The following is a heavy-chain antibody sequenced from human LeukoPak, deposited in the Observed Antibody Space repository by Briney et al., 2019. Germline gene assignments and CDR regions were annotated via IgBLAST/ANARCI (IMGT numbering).Heavy chain of an antibody. Sequence: PGGSLRLSCAASGFTFSSYEMNWVRQAPGQGLEWVSYISSSGSTIYYADSVKGRFTISRGNAKNSLYLQMNSLRAEDTAVYYCARSIKGIAAAGTRSWFDRWGQGTLVTVSS. D-gene: IGHD6-13*01. V-gene: IGHV3-48*03. J-gene: IGHJ5*02. CDR2: ISSSGSTI. CDR1: GFTFSSYE. CDR3: ARSIKGIAAAGTRSWFDR.